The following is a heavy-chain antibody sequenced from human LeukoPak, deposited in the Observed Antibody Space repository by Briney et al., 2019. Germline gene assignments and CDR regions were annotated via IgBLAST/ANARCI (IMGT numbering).Heavy chain of an antibody. CDR2: INPNSGGT. Sequence: ASVKVSCKASGYTFTGYYMHWVRQAPGQGLEWMGWINPNSGGTNYALKFQGRVTMTRDTSISTAYMELSRLRSDDTAVYYCARGAYYYDSSGYYDDYWGQGTLVTVSS. V-gene: IGHV1-2*02. CDR3: ARGAYYYDSSGYYDDY. J-gene: IGHJ4*02. CDR1: GYTFTGYY. D-gene: IGHD3-22*01.